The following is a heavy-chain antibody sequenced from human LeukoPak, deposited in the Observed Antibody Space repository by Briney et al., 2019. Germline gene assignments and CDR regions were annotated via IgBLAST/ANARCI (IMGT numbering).Heavy chain of an antibody. J-gene: IGHJ4*02. V-gene: IGHV3-21*01. CDR1: GFTFSSYS. CDR2: ISSSTSYI. CDR3: ARAPGYYGDPFDY. Sequence: GGSLRLSCAASGFTFSSYSFNWVRQAPGKGLEWVSCISSSTSYIYYADSVRGRFTISRDNAKNSLYLQMNSLRVEDTAVYYCARAPGYYGDPFDYWGQGTLSPSPQ. D-gene: IGHD4-17*01.